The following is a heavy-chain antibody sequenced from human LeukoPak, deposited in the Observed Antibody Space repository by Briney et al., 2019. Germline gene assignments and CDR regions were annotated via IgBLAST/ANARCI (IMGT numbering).Heavy chain of an antibody. Sequence: GASVKVSCKASGYTFTGYYMHWVRQAPGQGLEWMGWINPNSGGTNYAQKFQGRVTMTRDTSISTAYMELSRLRSDDTAVYYCACRGYYYDSSGYYFDYWGQGTLLTVSS. D-gene: IGHD3-22*01. CDR1: GYTFTGYY. J-gene: IGHJ4*02. CDR3: ACRGYYYDSSGYYFDY. CDR2: INPNSGGT. V-gene: IGHV1-2*02.